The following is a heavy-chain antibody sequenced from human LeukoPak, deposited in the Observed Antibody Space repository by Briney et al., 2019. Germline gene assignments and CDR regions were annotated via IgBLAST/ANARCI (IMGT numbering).Heavy chain of an antibody. Sequence: GRSLRLSCAASGFPFSDYYMSWIRQAPGKALEWVSYLSSGSSYQNYADSVKGRVTISRDNSKNTLFLQLNSLRAEDAAVYYCAKTYMWSIDAFHIWGQGTMVTVPS. CDR1: GFPFSDYY. D-gene: IGHD2-8*02. J-gene: IGHJ3*02. V-gene: IGHV3-11*03. CDR2: LSSGSSYQ. CDR3: AKTYMWSIDAFHI.